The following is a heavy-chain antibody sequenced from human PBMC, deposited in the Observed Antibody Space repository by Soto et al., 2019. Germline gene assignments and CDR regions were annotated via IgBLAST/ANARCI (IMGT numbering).Heavy chain of an antibody. Sequence: SETLSLTCAVSGGSISSGGYSWSWIRQPPGKGLEWIGYIYHSGSTYYNPSLKSRVTISVDRSKNQFSLKLSSVTAADTAVYYCARASGYVKVDYWGQGTLVTVSS. V-gene: IGHV4-30-2*01. J-gene: IGHJ4*02. D-gene: IGHD5-12*01. CDR3: ARASGYVKVDY. CDR1: GGSISSGGYS. CDR2: IYHSGST.